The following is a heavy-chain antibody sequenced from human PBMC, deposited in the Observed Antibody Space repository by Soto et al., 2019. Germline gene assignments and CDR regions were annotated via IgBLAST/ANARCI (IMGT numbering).Heavy chain of an antibody. D-gene: IGHD3-3*01. CDR3: ARAYYDFWSGYHMALDYYYGMDV. V-gene: IGHV1-46*01. Sequence: APVKVCCEACRDSLACCYMHWPRQDHGQRLEWKEIINPSGGSTSYAQKFQGRVTMTRDTSTSTVYMELSSLRSEDTAVYYCARAYYDFWSGYHMALDYYYGMDVWGQGTPVTVSS. CDR1: RDSLACCY. CDR2: INPSGGST. J-gene: IGHJ6*02.